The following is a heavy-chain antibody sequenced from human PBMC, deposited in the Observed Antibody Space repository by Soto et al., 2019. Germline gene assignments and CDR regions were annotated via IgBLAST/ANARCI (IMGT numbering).Heavy chain of an antibody. Sequence: QVQLQESGPGLVKPSQTLSLTCTVSGGSISSGGYYWSWIRQHPGKGLEWIGYIYYSGSTYYNPSHKSRVTISVDTSKNQFSLKLSSVTAADTAVYYCARTRHLIAVAGTFDYWGQGTLVTVSS. D-gene: IGHD6-19*01. V-gene: IGHV4-31*03. CDR2: IYYSGST. CDR3: ARTRHLIAVAGTFDY. CDR1: GGSISSGGYY. J-gene: IGHJ4*02.